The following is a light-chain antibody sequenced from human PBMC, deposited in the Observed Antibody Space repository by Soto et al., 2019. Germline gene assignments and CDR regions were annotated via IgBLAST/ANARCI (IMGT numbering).Light chain of an antibody. CDR3: QQRSNWPLT. V-gene: IGKV3D-20*02. Sequence: EIVLTQSPGTLSLSPGERATLSCRASQSVSSSYLAWYQQKPGQAPRLLIYGAGSRATGIPDRFTGSGSGTDFALTISSLEPEDFAVYYCQQRSNWPLTFGGGTKVDIK. CDR1: QSVSSSY. J-gene: IGKJ4*01. CDR2: GAG.